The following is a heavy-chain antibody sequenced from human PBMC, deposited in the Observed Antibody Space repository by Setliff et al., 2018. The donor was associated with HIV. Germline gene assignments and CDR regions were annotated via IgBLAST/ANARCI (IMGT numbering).Heavy chain of an antibody. CDR2: INHSGST. V-gene: IGHV4-34*01. J-gene: IGHJ4*02. CDR3: ARAYFGSGIYY. CDR1: DGSFSGYD. Sequence: PSETLSLTCAVYDGSFSGYDWSWIRQPPGKGLEWIGEINHSGSTNYNPSLKSRVTISVDTSKNQFSLKLYSVTAADTAVYYCARAYFGSGIYYWGQGTLVTVSS. D-gene: IGHD3-10*01.